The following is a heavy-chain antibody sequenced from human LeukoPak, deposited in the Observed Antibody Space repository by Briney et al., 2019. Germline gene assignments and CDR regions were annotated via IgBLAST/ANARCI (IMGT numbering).Heavy chain of an antibody. CDR2: IYYTVST. Sequence: SETLSLTFTVPGGSISSYYWSWIRQPPGKGLEGIGDIYYTVSTNYNPSLKSRVTISVDTSKNQCCLELSSVTAADTAVYYCARVGFGNTPHPIDYWGQGTLVTVSS. J-gene: IGHJ4*02. V-gene: IGHV4-59*01. D-gene: IGHD4-23*01. CDR3: ARVGFGNTPHPIDY. CDR1: GGSISSYY.